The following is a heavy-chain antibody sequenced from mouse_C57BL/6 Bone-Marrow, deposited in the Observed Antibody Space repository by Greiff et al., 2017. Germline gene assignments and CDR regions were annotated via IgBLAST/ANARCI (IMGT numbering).Heavy chain of an antibody. V-gene: IGHV5-15*04. CDR3: ARLGLLYWYFDV. CDR1: GFTFSDYG. Sequence: EVKLEESGGGLVQPGGSLKLSCAASGFTFSDYGMAWVRQAPRKGPEWVAFISNLAYSIYYADTVTGRFPISRGNAKNTLCLEMSSQRSEDTAMYYCARLGLLYWYFDVWGTGTTVTVSS. D-gene: IGHD3-1*01. J-gene: IGHJ1*03. CDR2: ISNLAYSI.